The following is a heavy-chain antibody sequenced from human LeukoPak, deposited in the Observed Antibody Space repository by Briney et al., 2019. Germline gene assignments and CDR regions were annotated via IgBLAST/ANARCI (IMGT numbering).Heavy chain of an antibody. CDR2: ISSSGSTI. J-gene: IGHJ5*02. D-gene: IGHD1-1*01. CDR1: GFTFSDYY. Sequence: GGSLRLSCAASGFTFSDYYMSWIRQAPGKGLEWVSYISSSGSTIYYADSVKGRFTISRDNTKNSLYLQMNSLRAEDTAVYHCARDLSRWHWKAWFDPWGQGTLVTVSS. V-gene: IGHV3-11*04. CDR3: ARDLSRWHWKAWFDP.